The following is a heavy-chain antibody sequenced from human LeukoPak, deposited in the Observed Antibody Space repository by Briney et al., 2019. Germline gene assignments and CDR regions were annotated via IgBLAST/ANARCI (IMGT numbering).Heavy chain of an antibody. CDR2: INHSGST. Sequence: SETLSLTCAVYGGSFSGYYWSWIRQPPGKGLEWIGEINHSGSTNYNPSLKSRVTMSVDTSKNQFSLKLSSVTAADTAVYYCAREIYGMNVWGQGTTVTVSS. CDR3: AREIYGMNV. J-gene: IGHJ6*02. CDR1: GGSFSGYY. V-gene: IGHV4-34*01.